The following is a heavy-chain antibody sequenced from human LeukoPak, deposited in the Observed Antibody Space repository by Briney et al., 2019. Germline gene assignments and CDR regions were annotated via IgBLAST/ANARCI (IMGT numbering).Heavy chain of an antibody. Sequence: SETLSLTCTVSVGSISSSSYYWGWIRQPPGKGLEWIGSIYYSGSTYYNPSLKSRVTISVDTSKNQFSLKLSSVTAADTAVYYCARAVYSSSWVDYWGQGTLVTVSS. V-gene: IGHV4-39*07. CDR1: VGSISSSSYY. D-gene: IGHD6-13*01. CDR2: IYYSGST. CDR3: ARAVYSSSWVDY. J-gene: IGHJ4*02.